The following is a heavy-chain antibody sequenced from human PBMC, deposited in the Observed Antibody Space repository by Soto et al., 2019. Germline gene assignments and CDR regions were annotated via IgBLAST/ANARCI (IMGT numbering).Heavy chain of an antibody. Sequence: ASVKVSCKASGYTFTGYYMHWVRQAPGQGLEWMGWINPNSVGTNYAQKFQGRVTMTRDTSISTAYMELSRLRSDDTAVYYCARVSHGYNYFDYWGQGTLVTVSS. CDR2: INPNSVGT. D-gene: IGHD5-18*01. CDR3: ARVSHGYNYFDY. J-gene: IGHJ4*02. V-gene: IGHV1-2*02. CDR1: GYTFTGYY.